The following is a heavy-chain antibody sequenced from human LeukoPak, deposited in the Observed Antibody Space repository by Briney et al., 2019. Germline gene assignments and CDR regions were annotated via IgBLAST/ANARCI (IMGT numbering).Heavy chain of an antibody. J-gene: IGHJ4*02. D-gene: IGHD3-16*01. V-gene: IGHV3-48*03. CDR2: ISSSGSTI. CDR3: ARDQAPYDYVWGSYLDY. Sequence: GGSLRLSCAASGFTFSSYEMNWVRQAPGKGLEWVSYISSSGSTIYYADSVKGRFTISRDNAKNSLYLQMNSLRAEDTAVYYCARDQAPYDYVWGSYLDYWGQGTLVTVSS. CDR1: GFTFSSYE.